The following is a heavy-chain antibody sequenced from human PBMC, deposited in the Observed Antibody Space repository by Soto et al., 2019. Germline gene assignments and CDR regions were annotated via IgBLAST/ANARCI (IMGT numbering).Heavy chain of an antibody. CDR1: GYTFTTYD. V-gene: IGHV1-18*01. CDR3: ARDHYNVLMVNAPNLYGMDV. CDR2: ISTYNGNT. J-gene: IGHJ6*02. Sequence: ASVKVSCKASGYTFTTYDISWVRQAPGQGVEWMGRISTYNGNTNYPQSLQGRLTMTTDTSTSTACMELRSLRSDDTAVYYCARDHYNVLMVNAPNLYGMDVWGQGTTVTVSS. D-gene: IGHD2-8*01.